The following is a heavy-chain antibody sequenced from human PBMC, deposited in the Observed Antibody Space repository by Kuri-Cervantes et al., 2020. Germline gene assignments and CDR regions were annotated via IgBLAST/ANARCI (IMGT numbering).Heavy chain of an antibody. CDR1: GYIFTSYD. CDR3: AKDRSLGYYGSGSYYNPLYYYYGMDV. J-gene: IGHJ6*02. Sequence: ASVKVSCKASGYIFTSYDINWVRQATGQGLEWMGWMNPNSGNTGYAQKFQGRVTMTRNTSISTAYMELSSLRSEDTAVYYCAKDRSLGYYGSGSYYNPLYYYYGMDVWGQGTTVTVSS. CDR2: MNPNSGNT. D-gene: IGHD3-10*01. V-gene: IGHV1-8*01.